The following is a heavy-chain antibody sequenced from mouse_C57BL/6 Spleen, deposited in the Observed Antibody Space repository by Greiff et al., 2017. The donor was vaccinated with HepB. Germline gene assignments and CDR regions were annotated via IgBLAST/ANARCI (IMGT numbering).Heavy chain of an antibody. D-gene: IGHD2-5*01. CDR2: IRNKANNHAT. CDR3: TRDYSNFYYFDY. V-gene: IGHV6-6*01. Sequence: EVKLVESGGGLVQPGGSMKLSCAASGFTFSDSWMDWVRQSPEKGLEWVADIRNKANNHATYYAESVKGRFTISRDDSKSSVYLQMNSLRAEDTGIYYCTRDYSNFYYFDYWGQGTTLTVSS. J-gene: IGHJ2*01. CDR1: GFTFSDSW.